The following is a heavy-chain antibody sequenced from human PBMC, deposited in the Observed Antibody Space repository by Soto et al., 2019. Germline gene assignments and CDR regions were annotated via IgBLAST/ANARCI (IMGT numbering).Heavy chain of an antibody. Sequence: QLQLQESGPGLVKPSETLSLTCSVSGGSITTSSYNWDWIRQHPGKGLERIGTIYYDGRTSYNPSLKSQVTMSVDTSKNHFALTVNSVSAADTAVYYCARFYGNAFDVWGRGTVVTVSS. V-gene: IGHV4-39*02. CDR1: GGSITTSSYN. J-gene: IGHJ3*01. D-gene: IGHD3-10*01. CDR3: ARFYGNAFDV. CDR2: IYYDGRT.